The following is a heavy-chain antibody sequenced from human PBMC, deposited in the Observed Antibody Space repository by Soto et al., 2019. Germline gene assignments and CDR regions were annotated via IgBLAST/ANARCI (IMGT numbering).Heavy chain of an antibody. J-gene: IGHJ5*02. CDR1: GGSFSGYY. V-gene: IGHV4-34*01. CDR3: ARFRITMVRGTRSNWFDP. Sequence: SETLSLTCAVYGGSFSGYYWSWIRQPPGKGLEWIGEINHSGSTNYNPSLKSRVTISVDTSKNQFSLKLSSVTAADTAVYYCARFRITMVRGTRSNWFDPWGQGTLVTVPQ. CDR2: INHSGST. D-gene: IGHD3-10*01.